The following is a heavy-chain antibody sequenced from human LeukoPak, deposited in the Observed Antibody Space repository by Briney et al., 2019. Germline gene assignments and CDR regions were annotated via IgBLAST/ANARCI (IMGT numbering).Heavy chain of an antibody. CDR3: ARENYYDSSGYSEGMDV. CDR2: MYVSGTT. D-gene: IGHD3-22*01. V-gene: IGHV4-4*07. CDR1: GGSISNSY. Sequence: SETLSLTCTVSGGSISNSYLSWVRQPAGKGLEWIGRMYVSGTTNYNPSLRSRITMSIDTSKNQFSLGLSSVTAADTAVYYCARENYYDSSGYSEGMDVWGQGTTVTVS. J-gene: IGHJ6*02.